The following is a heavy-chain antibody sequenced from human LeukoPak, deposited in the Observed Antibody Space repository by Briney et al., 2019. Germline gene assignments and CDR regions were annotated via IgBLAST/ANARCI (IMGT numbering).Heavy chain of an antibody. D-gene: IGHD3-3*01. CDR3: ARKDFGVVDY. V-gene: IGHV1-8*01. J-gene: IGHJ4*02. Sequence: ASVKVSCKASGYTFTTYDINWVRQATGQGPEWLGWMNPTSGNTGYARQLQGRVTMTRDTSINTAYMELRSLRSDDTAVYYCARKDFGVVDYWGQGTLVTVSS. CDR2: MNPTSGNT. CDR1: GYTFTTYD.